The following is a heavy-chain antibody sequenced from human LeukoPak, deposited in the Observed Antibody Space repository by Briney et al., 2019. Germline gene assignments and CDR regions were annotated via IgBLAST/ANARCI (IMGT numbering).Heavy chain of an antibody. CDR1: GFSFSDYY. D-gene: IGHD6-13*01. V-gene: IGHV3-11*01. CDR2: ISNTGGTI. J-gene: IGHJ4*02. CDR3: AKGSSPFDY. Sequence: GGSLRLSCVGSGFSFSDYYMNWIRQAPGKGLERISYISNTGGTIIYADSVKGRFTISRDSSKNTLYLQMNSLRAEDTAVYYCAKGSSPFDYWGQGTLVTVSS.